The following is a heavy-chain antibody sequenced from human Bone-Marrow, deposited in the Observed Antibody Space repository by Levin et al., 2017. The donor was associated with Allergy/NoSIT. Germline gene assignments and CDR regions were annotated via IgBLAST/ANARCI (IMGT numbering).Heavy chain of an antibody. Sequence: SETLSLTCTVSDDSISSSSYHWTWIRQPAGKGLEWIGHIYTSGSTNYNPSLKSRVTISVDRSKNHFSLKLNSVTAADTAVYYCARVSREYQQPSPDYYYYMDVWGKGTTVTVSS. J-gene: IGHJ6*03. D-gene: IGHD3-10*01. CDR1: DDSISSSSYH. V-gene: IGHV4-61*09. CDR3: ARVSREYQQPSPDYYYYMDV. CDR2: IYTSGST.